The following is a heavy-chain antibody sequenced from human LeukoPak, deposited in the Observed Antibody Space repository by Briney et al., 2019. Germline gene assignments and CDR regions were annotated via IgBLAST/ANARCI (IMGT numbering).Heavy chain of an antibody. V-gene: IGHV4-61*02. D-gene: IGHD2-15*01. CDR2: FSASGNG. CDR1: GDSISTDDYY. Sequence: SETLSLTCTVSGDSISTDDYYWSWIRQPAGKGLEWIGRFSASGNGNYNPSLKRRLTISVDTSKNQFSLKLSSVTAADTAVYYCARAFGRRYCSGGSCYREFDYWGQGTLVTVSS. CDR3: ARAFGRRYCSGGSCYREFDY. J-gene: IGHJ4*02.